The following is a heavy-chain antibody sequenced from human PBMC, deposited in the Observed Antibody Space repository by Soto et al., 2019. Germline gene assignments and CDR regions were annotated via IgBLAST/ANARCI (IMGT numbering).Heavy chain of an antibody. CDR3: ARLGGYYQSLDS. J-gene: IGHJ4*02. CDR1: GDSVSSSSVT. CDR2: TYYRSKWYN. D-gene: IGHD3-22*01. V-gene: IGHV6-1*01. Sequence: PSQTLSLTCAISGDSVSSSSVTWNWIRQSPSRGLEWLGRTYYRSKWYNDYAESVKSLITINPDTSKNQFSLKLTSVTAADTAVYYCARLGGYYQSLDSWGQGTVVTVSS.